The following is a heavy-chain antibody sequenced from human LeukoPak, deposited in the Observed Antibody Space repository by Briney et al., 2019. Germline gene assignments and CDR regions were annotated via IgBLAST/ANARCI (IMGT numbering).Heavy chain of an antibody. CDR3: GCITVRDGYSSGRDQYYFDY. V-gene: IGHV5-51*01. CDR2: IYPGGSDT. CDR1: GYSFTSYW. Sequence: PGESLKISCKGSGYSFTSYWIGWVRQMPGKGLEWMGIIYPGGSDTRYSPSFQGQVTISADKSISTAYLQWSSLKASDTAMYYCGCITVRDGYSSGRDQYYFDYWGQGTLVTVSS. J-gene: IGHJ4*02. D-gene: IGHD6-19*01.